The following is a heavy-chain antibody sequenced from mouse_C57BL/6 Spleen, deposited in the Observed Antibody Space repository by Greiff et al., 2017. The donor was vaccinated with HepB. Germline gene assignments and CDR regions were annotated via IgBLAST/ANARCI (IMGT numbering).Heavy chain of an antibody. Sequence: QVQLQQPGAELVKPGASVKMSCKASGYTFTSYWITWVKQRPGQGLEWIGDIYPGSGSTNYNEKFKSKATLTVDTSSSTAYMQLSSLTSEDSAVYYCAIYYYGSSPYAMDYWGQGTSVTVSS. CDR1: GYTFTSYW. D-gene: IGHD1-1*01. CDR2: IYPGSGST. V-gene: IGHV1-55*01. J-gene: IGHJ4*01. CDR3: AIYYYGSSPYAMDY.